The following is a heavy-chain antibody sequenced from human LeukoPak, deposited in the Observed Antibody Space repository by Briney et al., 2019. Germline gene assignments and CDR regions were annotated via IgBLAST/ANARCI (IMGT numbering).Heavy chain of an antibody. CDR2: ISYDGSSK. D-gene: IGHD3-10*01. J-gene: IGHJ4*02. V-gene: IGHV3-30*18. CDR3: AKERNYYGSDALTDY. CDR1: GFTFSSYG. Sequence: GGSLRLSCAASGFTFSSYGMHWVRQAPGKGLEWVAVISYDGSSKYCADSVKGRFTISRDNSKNTLYLQMDSLRGEDTAVYYCAKERNYYGSDALTDYWGQGTLVTVSS.